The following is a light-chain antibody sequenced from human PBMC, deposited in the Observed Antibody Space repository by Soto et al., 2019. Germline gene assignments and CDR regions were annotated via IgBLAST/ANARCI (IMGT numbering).Light chain of an antibody. CDR3: QQYGSSPLT. J-gene: IGKJ4*01. CDR1: QSVSSSY. CDR2: GAS. Sequence: EIVLTQSPGTLSLSPGERATHSCRASQSVSSSYLAWYQQKPGQAPRLLIYGASSRATGIPDRFSGSGSGTDFTLTISRLEPEDFVVYYCQQYGSSPLTFGGGTKVEIK. V-gene: IGKV3-20*01.